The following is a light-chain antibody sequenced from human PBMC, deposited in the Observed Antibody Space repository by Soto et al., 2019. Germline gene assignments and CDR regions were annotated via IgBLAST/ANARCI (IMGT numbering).Light chain of an antibody. CDR2: WAS. V-gene: IGKV4-1*01. CDR3: QQYYSTPRT. J-gene: IGKJ1*01. CDR1: QSVLYSSNNKNY. Sequence: DIVMTQSPDSLAVSLGERATINCKSSQSVLYSSNNKNYLAWYQQKPGQPPKLLIYWASTRESGVPDRFSGSGSVTDFTLTISSRQAEDVAFYYCQQYYSTPRTFGQGTKVEIK.